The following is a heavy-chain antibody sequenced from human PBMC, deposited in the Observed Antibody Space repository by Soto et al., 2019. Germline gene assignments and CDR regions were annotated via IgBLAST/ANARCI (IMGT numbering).Heavy chain of an antibody. V-gene: IGHV1-69*06. CDR1: EDTFRNYA. CDR3: ASTKYDSSAYYYWYLGL. Sequence: QVELVQSGAEVKKPGSSVTVSCQASEDTFRNYAISWVRQAPGQGLEWMGGIIPIFGTANYAQKFQGRVTITAYTSANTVYLALSSLRSEDTAVYYCASTKYDSSAYYYWYLGLWGRGTLVTVSS. D-gene: IGHD3-22*01. CDR2: IIPIFGTA. J-gene: IGHJ2*01.